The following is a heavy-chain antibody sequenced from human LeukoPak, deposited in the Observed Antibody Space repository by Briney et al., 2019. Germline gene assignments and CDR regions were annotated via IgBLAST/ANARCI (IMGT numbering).Heavy chain of an antibody. Sequence: ASVKVSCKASGYTFTSSDINWVRQATGQGLVWMGWMNPNSGNTGYAQKFQGRVTFTRNTSISTAYMELSSLRAEDTAVYYCARDYETYYDFWSGSSVGFDPWGQGTLVTVSS. CDR1: GYTFTSSD. V-gene: IGHV1-8*03. CDR2: MNPNSGNT. CDR3: ARDYETYYDFWSGSSVGFDP. D-gene: IGHD3-3*01. J-gene: IGHJ5*02.